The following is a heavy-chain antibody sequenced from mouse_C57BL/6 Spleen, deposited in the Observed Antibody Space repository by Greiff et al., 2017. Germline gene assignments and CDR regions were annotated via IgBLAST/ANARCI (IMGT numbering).Heavy chain of an antibody. J-gene: IGHJ2*01. CDR3: ARYTTSGSSEGYYFDY. D-gene: IGHD1-1*01. CDR2: IHPNSGST. Sequence: VQLQQPGAELVKPGASVKLSCKASGYTFTSYWMHWVKQRPGQGLEWIGMIHPNSGSTNYNEKFKSKATLTVDKSSSTAYMQLSSLTSEDSAVYYCARYTTSGSSEGYYFDYGSQGTTLTVSS. V-gene: IGHV1-64*01. CDR1: GYTFTSYW.